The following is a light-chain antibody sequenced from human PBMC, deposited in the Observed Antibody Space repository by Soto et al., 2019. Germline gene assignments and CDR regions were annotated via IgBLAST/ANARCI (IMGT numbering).Light chain of an antibody. CDR3: QQYGDSPRT. Sequence: ETVLTQSPGTLSLSPGARATLSCRASQSVISNYLAWYQQKPGQAPRLLIYDASSRANGIPDRFSGSGSGRDFTLTISRLEPEDFAVYYCQQYGDSPRTFGQGTRVEVK. J-gene: IGKJ1*01. CDR2: DAS. CDR1: QSVISNY. V-gene: IGKV3-20*01.